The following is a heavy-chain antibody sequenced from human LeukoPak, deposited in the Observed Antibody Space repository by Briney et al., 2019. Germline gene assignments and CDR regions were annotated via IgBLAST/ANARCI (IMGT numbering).Heavy chain of an antibody. CDR3: ARDASGSSTGLIDS. V-gene: IGHV3-21*01. D-gene: IGHD1-26*01. CDR2: ISTSSYYI. CDR1: GFTLRSYG. Sequence: GGSLRLSCAASGFTLRSYGMNWVRQAPGKGLEWVSYISTSSYYIYYADSVKGRFTISRDDAKNSLYLQMHSLRTEDTAVYYYARDASGSSTGLIDSWGQGTLVTVSS. J-gene: IGHJ4*02.